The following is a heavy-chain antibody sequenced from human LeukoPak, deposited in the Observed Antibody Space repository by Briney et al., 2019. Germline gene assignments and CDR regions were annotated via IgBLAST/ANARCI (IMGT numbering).Heavy chain of an antibody. CDR1: GFTFSTYW. V-gene: IGHV3-9*01. CDR2: ISWNSGSI. Sequence: GGSLRLSCAASGFTFSTYWMHWVRQAPGKGLEWVSGISWNSGSIGYADSVKGRFTISRDNAKNSLYLQMNSLRAEVTALYYCAKDSGFGQEGDFQHWGQGTLVTVSS. J-gene: IGHJ1*01. D-gene: IGHD3-10*01. CDR3: AKDSGFGQEGDFQH.